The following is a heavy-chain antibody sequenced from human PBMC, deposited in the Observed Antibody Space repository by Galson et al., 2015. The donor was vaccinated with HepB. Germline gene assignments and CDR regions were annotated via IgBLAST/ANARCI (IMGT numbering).Heavy chain of an antibody. D-gene: IGHD2-2*01. CDR1: GFTFSSYS. CDR3: ARSPRHLLRRGEYFDY. J-gene: IGHJ4*02. V-gene: IGHV3-48*01. CDR2: ISSSSSTI. Sequence: SLRLSCAASGFTFSSYSMNWVRQAPGKGLEWVSYISSSSSTIYYADSVKGRFTISRDNAKNLLYLQMNSLRAEDTAVYYCARSPRHLLRRGEYFDYWGQGTLVTVSS.